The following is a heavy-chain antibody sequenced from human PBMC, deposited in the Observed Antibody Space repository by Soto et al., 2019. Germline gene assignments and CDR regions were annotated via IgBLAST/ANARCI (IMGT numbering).Heavy chain of an antibody. J-gene: IGHJ4*02. CDR3: ARVMYYYDSSGYPY. V-gene: IGHV3-21*01. CDR1: GFTSSTYS. D-gene: IGHD3-22*01. CDR2: ISSSRSYI. Sequence: GGSLRLTCTASGFTSSTYSMNSLRQAPGKGLEWVSSISSSRSYIYYADSVKGRFTISRDNAKNSLYLQMNSLRAEDTAVYYCARVMYYYDSSGYPYWGQGTLVTVSS.